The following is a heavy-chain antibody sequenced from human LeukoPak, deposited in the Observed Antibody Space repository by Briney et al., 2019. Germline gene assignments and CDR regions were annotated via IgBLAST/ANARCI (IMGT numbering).Heavy chain of an antibody. V-gene: IGHV1-8*03. D-gene: IGHD6-13*01. CDR1: GYTFTSYD. Sequence: AASVKVSCKASGYTFTSYDINWVRQATGQGLEWMGWMNPNSGNTGYAQKFQGRVTITRNTSISTAYMELSSLRSEDTAVYYCARVSPYSSSWISYYYYYMDVWGKGTTVTVSS. CDR3: ARVSPYSSSWISYYYYYMDV. CDR2: MNPNSGNT. J-gene: IGHJ6*03.